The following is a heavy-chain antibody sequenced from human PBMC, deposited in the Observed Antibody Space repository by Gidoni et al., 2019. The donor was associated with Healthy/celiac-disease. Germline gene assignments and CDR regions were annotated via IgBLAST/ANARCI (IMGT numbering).Heavy chain of an antibody. J-gene: IGHJ6*02. CDR3: AREIVVELWDYYYYGMDV. CDR2: ISAYNGNT. D-gene: IGHD2-21*01. CDR1: GYTFTIYG. V-gene: IGHV1-18*01. Sequence: QVQLVQSGAEVQKPGASVQVSCKSSGYTFTIYGISWVRQSPGQGLEWMGWISAYNGNTNYAQKLQGRVTMTTDTSTSTAYMELRSLRSDDTAVYYCAREIVVELWDYYYYGMDVWGQGTTVTVSS.